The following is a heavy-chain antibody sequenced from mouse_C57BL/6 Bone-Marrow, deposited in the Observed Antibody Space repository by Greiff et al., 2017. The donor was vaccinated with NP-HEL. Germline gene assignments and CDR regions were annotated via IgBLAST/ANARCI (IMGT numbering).Heavy chain of an antibody. V-gene: IGHV14-4*01. CDR2: IDPENGDT. Sequence: VQLQQSGAELVRPGASVKLSCTASGFNIKDDYMHWVKQRPEQGLEWIGWIDPENGDTEYASKFKGKATITADTSSNTAYLQLSSLTSEDTAVYYCTTPIYYGNYVRYFDYWGQGTTLTVSS. D-gene: IGHD2-1*01. CDR1: GFNIKDDY. CDR3: TTPIYYGNYVRYFDY. J-gene: IGHJ2*01.